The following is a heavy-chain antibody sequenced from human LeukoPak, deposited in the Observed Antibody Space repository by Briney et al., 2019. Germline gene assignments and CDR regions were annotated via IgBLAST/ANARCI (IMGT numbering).Heavy chain of an antibody. CDR2: ITGSGGRT. CDR1: GFTFTTHG. D-gene: IGHD3-10*01. V-gene: IGHV3-23*01. J-gene: IGHJ6*03. CDR3: ATHFPHGSDLSSYYYYMDV. Sequence: PGGSPSLSCVASGFTFTTHGLNWVRQAAGKGVEWVSGITGSGGRTYYTDSLKGRVTIYRDNSKNKLYLQMNRLRAEDTAVYYCATHFPHGSDLSSYYYYMDVWGKGTTATVSS.